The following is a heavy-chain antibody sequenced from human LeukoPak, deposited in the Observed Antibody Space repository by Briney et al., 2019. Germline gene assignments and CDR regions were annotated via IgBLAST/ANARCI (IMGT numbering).Heavy chain of an antibody. D-gene: IGHD3-22*01. CDR3: TREEEDDSSGYSSYYYYMDV. CDR1: GFTFGDYG. J-gene: IGHJ6*03. Sequence: PGGSLRHSCTAPGFTFGDYGMSGVRPAPGEGLEWVGSIRRTVYGATAEYDASEKDRFTISRDDSKSIAYLQMNSLKTEDTVVYFCTREEEDDSSGYSSYYYYMDVWGTGTTVTVS. V-gene: IGHV3-49*04. CDR2: IRRTVYGATA.